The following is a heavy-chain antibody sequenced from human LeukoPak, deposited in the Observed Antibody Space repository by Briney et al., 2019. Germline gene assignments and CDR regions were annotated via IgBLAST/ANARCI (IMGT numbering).Heavy chain of an antibody. CDR3: ARLPYRDGVAQDY. CDR1: GYTFTGYY. Sequence: ASVKVSCKASGYTFTGYYMHWVRQAPGQGLEWMGWVNPNSGGTNYAQKFQGRVTMTRDTSTSTVYMELSSLRSEDTAMYYCARLPYRDGVAQDYWGQGTLVTVSS. V-gene: IGHV1-2*02. D-gene: IGHD3-16*02. J-gene: IGHJ4*02. CDR2: VNPNSGGT.